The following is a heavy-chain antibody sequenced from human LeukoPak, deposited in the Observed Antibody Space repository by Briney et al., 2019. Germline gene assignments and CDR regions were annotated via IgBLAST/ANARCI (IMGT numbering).Heavy chain of an antibody. CDR2: IHYSGST. J-gene: IGHJ5*02. D-gene: IGHD6-19*01. CDR1: GGSISNYY. CDR3: ARRDTSGRFGRFDP. V-gene: IGHV4-39*01. Sequence: SETLSLTCTVSGGSISNYYCHWIRQPPGKGLEWIASIHYSGSTYNNPSLKSRVTISVDTSKNQFYLKVTSVTAADTALYYCARRDTSGRFGRFDPWGQGTLVTVSS.